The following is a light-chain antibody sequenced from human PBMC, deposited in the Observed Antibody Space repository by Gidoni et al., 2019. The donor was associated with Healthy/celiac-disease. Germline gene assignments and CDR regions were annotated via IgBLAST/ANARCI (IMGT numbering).Light chain of an antibody. CDR2: AAS. Sequence: DRQMTQSPSSLSASVGDRVTITCRASQSISSYLNWYQQKPGKAPKLLIYAASSLQSGVPSRFSGSGSGTDFSLSISSLQPEEFATYYGQQSYSTRPTFGQGTKLEIK. CDR3: QQSYSTRPT. V-gene: IGKV1-39*01. J-gene: IGKJ2*01. CDR1: QSISSY.